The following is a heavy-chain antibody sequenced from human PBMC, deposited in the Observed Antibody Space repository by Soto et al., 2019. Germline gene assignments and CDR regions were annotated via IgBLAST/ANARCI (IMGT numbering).Heavy chain of an antibody. CDR1: GFTFGDDA. CDR3: GKERRGSGWFICNS. CDR2: ISGSGDST. V-gene: IGHV3-23*01. J-gene: IGHJ4*02. Sequence: EVQLLESGGDLVKPGGSLRLSCAASGFTFGDDAMSWVRQAPGKGLEWVSAISGSGDSTRHADSVKGRFTVSRDNSRNTLYLHMNRLRADDTAVYYCGKERRGSGWFICNSWGQGTLVTVSS. D-gene: IGHD6-19*01.